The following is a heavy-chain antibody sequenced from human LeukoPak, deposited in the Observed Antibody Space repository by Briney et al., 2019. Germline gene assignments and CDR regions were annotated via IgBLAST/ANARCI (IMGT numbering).Heavy chain of an antibody. CDR1: GGSISSSSYY. Sequence: SETLSLTCTVSGGSISSSSYYWGWIRQPPGKGLEWIGSIYYSGSTNYNPSLKSRVTISVDTSKNQFSLKLSSVTAADTAVYYCARRRSRWNLGYCSSTSCPIYPPDYWGQGTLVTVSS. V-gene: IGHV4-39*07. D-gene: IGHD2-2*01. J-gene: IGHJ4*02. CDR3: ARRRSRWNLGYCSSTSCPIYPPDY. CDR2: IYYSGST.